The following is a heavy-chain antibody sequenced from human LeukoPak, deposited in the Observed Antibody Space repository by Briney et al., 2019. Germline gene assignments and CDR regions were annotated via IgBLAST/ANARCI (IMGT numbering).Heavy chain of an antibody. D-gene: IGHD5-12*01. CDR3: VTRYDYRGYYFDY. J-gene: IGHJ4*02. CDR2: IYYSGST. V-gene: IGHV4-39*01. Sequence: SETLSLTCTVSGGSISSSSYYWGWIRQPPGKGLEWIGSIYYSGSTYYNPSLKSRVTISVDTSKNQFSLKLSSVTAADTAVYYCVTRYDYRGYYFDYWGQGTLVTVSS. CDR1: GGSISSSSYY.